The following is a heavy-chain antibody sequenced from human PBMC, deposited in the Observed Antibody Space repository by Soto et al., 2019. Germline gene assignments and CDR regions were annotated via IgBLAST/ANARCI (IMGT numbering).Heavy chain of an antibody. Sequence: PSETLSLTCTVSGGSISSYYWSWIRQPPGKGLEWIGYIYYSGSTNYNPSLKSRVTISVDTSKNQFSLKLSSVTAADTAVYYCARDRQRGKAGMGVWGQGTTVTVSS. CDR1: GGSISSYY. D-gene: IGHD3-10*01. CDR2: IYYSGST. J-gene: IGHJ6*02. CDR3: ARDRQRGKAGMGV. V-gene: IGHV4-59*01.